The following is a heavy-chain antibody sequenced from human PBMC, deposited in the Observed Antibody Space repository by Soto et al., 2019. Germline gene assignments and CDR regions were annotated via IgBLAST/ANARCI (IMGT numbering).Heavy chain of an antibody. Sequence: SETLSLTCAMYGGSFSDYYWSWVRQPPGKGLEWIGEINHGGNSNYNPSLKSRVTISVDTSNNQFSLKLTSVTAADTGVYYCAGREFSTASFYYYYYAMDVWGQGTTVTVSS. D-gene: IGHD6-6*01. V-gene: IGHV4-34*01. CDR3: AGREFSTASFYYYYYAMDV. CDR2: INHGGNS. CDR1: GGSFSDYY. J-gene: IGHJ6*02.